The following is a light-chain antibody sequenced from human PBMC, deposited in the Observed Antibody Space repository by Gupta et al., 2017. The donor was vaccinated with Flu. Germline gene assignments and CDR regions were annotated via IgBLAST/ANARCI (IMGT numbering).Light chain of an antibody. CDR3: QQRNSSLYI. V-gene: IGKV1-5*03. J-gene: IGKJ2*01. CDR2: QAT. CDR1: QTIRTW. Sequence: PSTLSASIGDRVTITCRASQTIRTWLAWYQQKPGKTPTLLIYQATNLQSGVPSRFSGGVSGTEFTLTISSLQPDDFATYYCQQRNSSLYIFGQGTKVEIK.